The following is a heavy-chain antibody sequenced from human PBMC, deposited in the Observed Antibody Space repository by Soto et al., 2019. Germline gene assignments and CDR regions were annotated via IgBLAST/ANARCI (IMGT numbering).Heavy chain of an antibody. Sequence: PSETLSLTCTVSGGSSSNYYWSWIRQPPGKGLEWIGYIYYSGSTNYNPSLKSRVTISVDTSKNQFSLKLSSVTAADTAVYYCARDVYSSSSRFLDYWGQGTLVTVSS. CDR1: GGSSSNYY. D-gene: IGHD6-6*01. V-gene: IGHV4-59*01. CDR3: ARDVYSSSSRFLDY. CDR2: IYYSGST. J-gene: IGHJ4*02.